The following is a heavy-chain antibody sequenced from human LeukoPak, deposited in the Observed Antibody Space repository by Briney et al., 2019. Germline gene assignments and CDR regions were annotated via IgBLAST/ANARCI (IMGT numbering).Heavy chain of an antibody. CDR3: ARDLLAAAGNVWFDP. V-gene: IGHV4-59*01. D-gene: IGHD6-13*01. CDR2: IYYSGST. J-gene: IGHJ5*02. Sequence: SETLSLTCTVSGGSISSYYWSWIRQPPGKGLEWIGYIYYSGSTNYNPSLKSRVTISVDTSKNQFSLKLSSVTAADTAVYYCARDLLAAAGNVWFDPWGQGTLVTVSS. CDR1: GGSISSYY.